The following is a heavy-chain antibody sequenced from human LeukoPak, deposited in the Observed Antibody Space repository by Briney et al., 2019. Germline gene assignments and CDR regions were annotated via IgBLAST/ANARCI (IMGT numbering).Heavy chain of an antibody. D-gene: IGHD5-12*01. J-gene: IGHJ5*02. CDR2: INPNSGGT. CDR1: GYTFTGYY. V-gene: IGHV1-2*02. Sequence: GASVKVSCKASGYTFTGYYIHWVRQAPGQGLEWMGWINPNSGGTNYAQKFQGRVTMTRDTSISTAYMELSRLRSDDTAVYYCARAPSGYNWFDPWGQGTLVTVSS. CDR3: ARAPSGYNWFDP.